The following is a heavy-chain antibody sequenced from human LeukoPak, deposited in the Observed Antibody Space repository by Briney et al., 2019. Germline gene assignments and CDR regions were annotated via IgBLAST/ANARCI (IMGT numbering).Heavy chain of an antibody. CDR1: GYTFTDYC. V-gene: IGHV1-2*02. Sequence: GASVKVSCKASGYTFTDYCMHWVRQAPGQGFEWMGWINPNDGDTNYAQKFRGRVTMTRDTSISTAHMEVSRLRSDDTAVYYCARANFLYCSSSTCLFDYWGQGTLVTVSS. D-gene: IGHD2-2*01. CDR3: ARANFLYCSSSTCLFDY. CDR2: INPNDGDT. J-gene: IGHJ4*02.